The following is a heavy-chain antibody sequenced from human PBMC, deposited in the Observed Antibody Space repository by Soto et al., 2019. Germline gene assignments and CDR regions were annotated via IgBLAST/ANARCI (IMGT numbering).Heavy chain of an antibody. J-gene: IGHJ5*02. D-gene: IGHD2-2*01. V-gene: IGHV4-30-2*01. CDR2: IYHSGST. Sequence: PSETLSLTCAVYGGSISSGGYSWSWIRQPPGKGLEWIGYIYHSGSTYYNPSLKSRVTISVDRSKNQFSLKLSSVTAADTAVYYCARGARYCSSTSCDPPLFDPWGQGTLVTVSS. CDR3: ARGARYCSSTSCDPPLFDP. CDR1: GGSISSGGYS.